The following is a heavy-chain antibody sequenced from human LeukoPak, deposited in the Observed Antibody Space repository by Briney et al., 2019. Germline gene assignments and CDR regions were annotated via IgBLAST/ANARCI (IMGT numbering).Heavy chain of an antibody. Sequence: SVKVSCKASGGTFSSYAISWVRQAPGQGLEWMGGIIPIFGTANYAQKFQGRVTITADESTSTAYMELSSLRSEDTAVYYCALLDGVYYYMDVWGKGTTDTVSS. CDR3: ALLDGVYYYMDV. V-gene: IGHV1-69*13. CDR1: GGTFSSYA. J-gene: IGHJ6*03. CDR2: IIPIFGTA. D-gene: IGHD2/OR15-2a*01.